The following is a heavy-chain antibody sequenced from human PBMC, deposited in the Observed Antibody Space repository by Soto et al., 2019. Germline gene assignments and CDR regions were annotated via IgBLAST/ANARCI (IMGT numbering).Heavy chain of an antibody. CDR2: ISAYNGNT. CDR3: ATLPSSGYYGDFDY. D-gene: IGHD3-22*01. V-gene: IGHV1-18*01. J-gene: IGHJ4*02. CDR1: GYTFTSYG. Sequence: ASVKVSCKASGYTFTSYGISWVRQAPGQGLEWMGWISAYNGNTNYAQKLQGRVTMTTDTPTSTAYMELRSLRSDDTAVYYCATLPSSGYYGDFDYWGQGTLVTVSS.